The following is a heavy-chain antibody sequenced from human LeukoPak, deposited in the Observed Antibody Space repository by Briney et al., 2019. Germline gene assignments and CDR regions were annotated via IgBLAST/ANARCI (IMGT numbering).Heavy chain of an antibody. CDR2: ISCSGGGT. CDR3: AKASLVYCSSISCLYFFDY. Sequence: GGSLRLSCAASGFPFSSYAMSWVLQATGKGLEWVSAISCSGGGTYYADSVKGRFTISRDNSENTVYLQMNSLRAEDTAVYYCAKASLVYCSSISCLYFFDYWGQGTLVTVSS. J-gene: IGHJ4*02. V-gene: IGHV3-23*01. CDR1: GFPFSSYA. D-gene: IGHD2-2*01.